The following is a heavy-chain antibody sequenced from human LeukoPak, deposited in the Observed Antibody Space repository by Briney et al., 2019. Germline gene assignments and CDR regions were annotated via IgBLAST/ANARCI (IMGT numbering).Heavy chain of an antibody. CDR2: IYYSGST. Sequence: SETLSLTCAVSGGSISSGGYSWSWIRQPPGKGLEWIGSIYYSGSTYYNPSLKSRVTISVDTSKNQFSLKLSSVTAADTAVYYCARRWSPYYFDYWGQGTLVTVSS. V-gene: IGHV4-39*01. CDR1: GGSISSGGYS. J-gene: IGHJ4*02. CDR3: ARRWSPYYFDY.